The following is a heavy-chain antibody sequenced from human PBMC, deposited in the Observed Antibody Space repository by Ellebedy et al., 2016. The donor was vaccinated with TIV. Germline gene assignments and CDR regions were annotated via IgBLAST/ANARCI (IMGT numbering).Heavy chain of an antibody. D-gene: IGHD2-2*01. V-gene: IGHV1-3*01. Sequence: AASVKVSCKASGYTFTSYAKHWVRQAPGQRLEWMGWINAGNGNTKYSQKFQGRVTITRDTSASTAYMELRSLRSEETAVYYCAREGVSSPLFDYWGQGTLVTVSS. CDR2: INAGNGNT. J-gene: IGHJ4*02. CDR1: GYTFTSYA. CDR3: AREGVSSPLFDY.